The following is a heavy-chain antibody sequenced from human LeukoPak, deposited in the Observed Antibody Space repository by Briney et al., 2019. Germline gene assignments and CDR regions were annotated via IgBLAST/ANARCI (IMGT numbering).Heavy chain of an antibody. D-gene: IGHD3-3*01. Sequence: ASVKVSCKASGYTFTGYYMHWVRQAPGQGLEWMGWMNPNSGNTGYAQKFQGRVTMTRNTSISTAYMELSSLRSEDTAVYYCARGTYYDFWSGYYTPGGHYYYYGMDVWGQGTTVTVSS. J-gene: IGHJ6*02. V-gene: IGHV1-8*02. CDR3: ARGTYYDFWSGYYTPGGHYYYYGMDV. CDR2: MNPNSGNT. CDR1: GYTFTGYY.